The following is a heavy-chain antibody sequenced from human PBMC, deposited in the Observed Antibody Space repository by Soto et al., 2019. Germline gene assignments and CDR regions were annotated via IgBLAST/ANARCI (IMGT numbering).Heavy chain of an antibody. J-gene: IGHJ6*02. Sequence: PSETLSLTCAVYGGSFTGYYWTWIRQTPGKGLEWIGEINYRGSSYYNPSLESRISMAVDTSKNQFSLKLRSVTAADTAVYFCVRGQPHRITIFEVVIRSYDYGMDVWGQGTLVTVSS. V-gene: IGHV4-34*01. D-gene: IGHD3-3*02. CDR1: GGSFTGYY. CDR3: VRGQPHRITIFEVVIRSYDYGMDV. CDR2: INYRGSS.